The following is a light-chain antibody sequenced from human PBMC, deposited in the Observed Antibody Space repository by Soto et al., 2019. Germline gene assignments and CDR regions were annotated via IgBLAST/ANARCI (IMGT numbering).Light chain of an antibody. V-gene: IGKV3-11*01. J-gene: IGKJ1*01. CDR2: DAS. CDR1: QSVSSY. Sequence: EIVLTQSPATLSLSPGERATLSCRASQSVSSYLAWYQQKPGQAPRLLIYDASNRATGIPARFSGSGSGTDFTLTISSLEPEDFAVYYCKQRSNWPRVTFGQGTKVEIK. CDR3: KQRSNWPRVT.